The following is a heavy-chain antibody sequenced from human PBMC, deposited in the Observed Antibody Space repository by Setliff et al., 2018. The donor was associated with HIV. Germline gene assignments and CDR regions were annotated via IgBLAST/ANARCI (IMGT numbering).Heavy chain of an antibody. Sequence: SETLSLTCTVSGGSISSGGYYWSWIRQHPGKGLEWIGYIYYSGSTYYNPSLKSRVTISVDTSKNQFSLKLSSVTAADTAVYYCARETVVTPAGHYYYMDVCGKGTTVTVSS. J-gene: IGHJ6*03. D-gene: IGHD2-21*02. CDR1: GGSISSGGYY. CDR2: IYYSGST. V-gene: IGHV4-31*03. CDR3: ARETVVTPAGHYYYMDV.